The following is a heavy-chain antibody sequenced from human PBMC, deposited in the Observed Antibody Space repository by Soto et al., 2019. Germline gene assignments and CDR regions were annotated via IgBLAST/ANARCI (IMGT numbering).Heavy chain of an antibody. Sequence: EVQLVESGGGLVQPGGSLRLSCAASGFTFSSYSMNWVRQAPGKGLEWVSYISSSSSTIYYADSVKGRFTISRVNAKNSLYLQMNSLRDEDTAVYYCARDITASYDILTGYSWGQGTLVTVSS. CDR1: GFTFSSYS. V-gene: IGHV3-48*02. CDR2: ISSSSSTI. CDR3: ARDITASYDILTGYS. J-gene: IGHJ5*02. D-gene: IGHD3-9*01.